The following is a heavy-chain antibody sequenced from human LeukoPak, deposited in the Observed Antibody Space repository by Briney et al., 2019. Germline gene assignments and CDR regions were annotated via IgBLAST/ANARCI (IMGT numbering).Heavy chain of an antibody. CDR1: GFTFSSYA. Sequence: GGSLRLSCAASGFTFSSYAMSWVRQAPGKGLEWVSAISGSGGSTYYADSVKGRFTISRDNSKNTLYLQMYSLRAEDTAVYYCAKVYYDILTGYYSDAFDIWGQGTMVTVSS. CDR3: AKVYYDILTGYYSDAFDI. V-gene: IGHV3-23*01. CDR2: ISGSGGST. J-gene: IGHJ3*02. D-gene: IGHD3-9*01.